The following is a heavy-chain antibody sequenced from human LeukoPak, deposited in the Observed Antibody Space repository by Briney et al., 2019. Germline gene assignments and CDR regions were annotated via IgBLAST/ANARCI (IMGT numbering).Heavy chain of an antibody. CDR1: GFSFISYG. D-gene: IGHD3-10*01. V-gene: IGHV3-9*01. CDR2: ISRNSGSI. J-gene: IGHJ6*02. Sequence: GGSLRLSCAASGFSFISYGMHWVRQAPGKGLEWVSGISRNSGSIGYADSVKGRFTISRDNAKNSLYLQMNSLRAEDTALYYCAKDIYYGSGSYYSDDYYGMDVWGQGTTVPVSS. CDR3: AKDIYYGSGSYYSDDYYGMDV.